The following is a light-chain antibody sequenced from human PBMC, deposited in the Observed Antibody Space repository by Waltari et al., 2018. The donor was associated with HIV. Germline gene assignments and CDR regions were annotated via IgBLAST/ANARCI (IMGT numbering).Light chain of an antibody. Sequence: QSVLTQPPSVSGAPGQRVTISCTGSKSNIGAGYTVHWYLQLPGTAPKLLIYGNTNRPSGVPDRFSGSKSGTSASLAITGLQAEDEADYYCQSYDSSLSTYVFGTGTKVTVL. CDR1: KSNIGAGYT. J-gene: IGLJ1*01. V-gene: IGLV1-40*01. CDR3: QSYDSSLSTYV. CDR2: GNT.